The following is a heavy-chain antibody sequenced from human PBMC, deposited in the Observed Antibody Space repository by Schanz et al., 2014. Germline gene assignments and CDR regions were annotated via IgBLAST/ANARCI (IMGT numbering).Heavy chain of an antibody. D-gene: IGHD3-16*01. J-gene: IGHJ4*02. CDR3: TKGRTFGR. CDR2: MSYNGNT. CDR1: GYPFSNYG. V-gene: IGHV1-18*01. Sequence: QVQMVQSGAEVKKPGASVKVSCKASGYPFSNYGISWLRQAPGQGFEWMAWMSYNGNTKYAQSLQGRVTVTRDTSTSTSYMELRSLTSDDTAVYYCTKGRTFGRWGQGTLVNVSA.